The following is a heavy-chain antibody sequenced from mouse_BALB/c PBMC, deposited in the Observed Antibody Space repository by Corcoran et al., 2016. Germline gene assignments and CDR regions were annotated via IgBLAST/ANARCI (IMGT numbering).Heavy chain of an antibody. Sequence: EVQLQQSGAELVKPGASVKLSCTASGFNIKDTYMHWVKQRPEQGLEWIGRIDPANGNTKYDPKFQGKATITADTSSNTAYLQLSSLTSEDTDVYYCARGAWYFDVWGAGTTVTVSS. CDR3: ARGAWYFDV. CDR1: GFNIKDTY. V-gene: IGHV14-3*02. CDR2: IDPANGNT. J-gene: IGHJ1*01.